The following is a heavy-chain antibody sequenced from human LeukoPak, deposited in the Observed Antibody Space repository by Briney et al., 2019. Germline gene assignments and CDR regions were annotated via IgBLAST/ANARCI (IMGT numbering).Heavy chain of an antibody. J-gene: IGHJ3*02. V-gene: IGHV4-39*01. D-gene: IGHD4-17*01. CDR2: IYYSGST. CDR1: GGSISSSSYY. Sequence: SETLSLTCTVSGGSISSSSYYWGWIRQPPGKGLEWIGGIYYSGSTYYNPSLKSRVTISVDTSKNQFSLKLSSVTAADTAAYYCARPTTTDAFDIWGQGTMVTVSS. CDR3: ARPTTTDAFDI.